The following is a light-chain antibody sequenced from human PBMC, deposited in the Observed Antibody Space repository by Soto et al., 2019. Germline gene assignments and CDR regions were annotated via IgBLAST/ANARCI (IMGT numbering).Light chain of an antibody. CDR1: QTIMTY. V-gene: IGKV1-39*01. Sequence: DIQMNQSPSSLSASVGDEVTITCRASQTIMTYLNWYQLKPGKPPRLLIYAASSLQSGVTSRFSGSGSGTDFTLTISSLQPEDFATYSCQQSYNSPQTFGQGTKVDIK. J-gene: IGKJ1*01. CDR3: QQSYNSPQT. CDR2: AAS.